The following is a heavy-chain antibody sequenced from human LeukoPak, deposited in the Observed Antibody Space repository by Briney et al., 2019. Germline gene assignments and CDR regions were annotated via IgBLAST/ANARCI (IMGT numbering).Heavy chain of an antibody. CDR1: GDSVSINSAA. D-gene: IGHD6-19*01. CDR3: ARSPSPYSSGWYFDY. Sequence: SQTLSLTCAISGDSVSINSAAWDWIRQSPSRGLEWLGRTYQRSKWYNDYAVSVKSRITINPDISKNQFSLQLNSVTPEDTAVYYCARSPSPYSSGWYFDYWGQGTLVTVSS. V-gene: IGHV6-1*01. J-gene: IGHJ4*02. CDR2: TYQRSKWYN.